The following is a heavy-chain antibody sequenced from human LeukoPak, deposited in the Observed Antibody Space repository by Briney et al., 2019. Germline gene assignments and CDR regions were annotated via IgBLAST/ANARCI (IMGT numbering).Heavy chain of an antibody. D-gene: IGHD1-20*01. Sequence: PGGSLRLSCAASGFTFSSYWMSWVRQAPGKGLEWVANIKQDGSEKYYVDSVKGRFTISRDNAKNSLYLQTNSLRAEDTAVYYCAKLDNWNDSYFDYWGQGTLVTVSS. CDR1: GFTFSSYW. CDR3: AKLDNWNDSYFDY. J-gene: IGHJ4*02. V-gene: IGHV3-7*01. CDR2: IKQDGSEK.